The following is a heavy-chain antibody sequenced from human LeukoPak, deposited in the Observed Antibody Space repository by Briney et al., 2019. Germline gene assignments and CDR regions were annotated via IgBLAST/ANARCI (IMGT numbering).Heavy chain of an antibody. J-gene: IGHJ3*02. V-gene: IGHV4-59*01. D-gene: IGHD4-23*01. CDR1: GGSINRYY. CDR2: IFYGGSP. Sequence: SETLSLTCTVSGGSINRYYWSWMRQPPGKGLEWIGYIFYGGSPNYNPSLKSRVTISIDTSKNQFSLKLSSVTAADTAVYYCARDRTTFPDYGGNSEADAFDIWGQGTMVTVSS. CDR3: ARDRTTFPDYGGNSEADAFDI.